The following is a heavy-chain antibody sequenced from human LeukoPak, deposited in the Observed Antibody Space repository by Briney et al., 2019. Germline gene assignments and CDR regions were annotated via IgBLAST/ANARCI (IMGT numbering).Heavy chain of an antibody. D-gene: IGHD6-13*01. CDR2: ISGSGGST. CDR1: GFTFSSYA. Sequence: GGSLRPSCAASGFTFSSYAMSWVRQAPGKGLEWVSAISGSGGSTYYADSVKGRFTISRDNSKNTLYLQMNSLRAEDTAVYYCANFYGYSSYFDYWGQGTLVTVSS. CDR3: ANFYGYSSYFDY. J-gene: IGHJ4*02. V-gene: IGHV3-23*01.